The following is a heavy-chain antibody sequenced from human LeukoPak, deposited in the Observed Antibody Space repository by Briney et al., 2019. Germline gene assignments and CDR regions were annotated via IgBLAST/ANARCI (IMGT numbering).Heavy chain of an antibody. CDR1: AASISDSDYY. D-gene: IGHD2-8*02. CDR2: IHYSGSA. J-gene: IGHJ5*02. V-gene: IGHV4-39*01. Sequence: SETLSLTCTVSAASISDSDYYWGWIRQAPGKALEWIGNIHYSGSAYYNPSLESRVTLDVDTSQNQVSLRLTSVTAAGTAVYFCARSYCTGSTCPRRWFDPWGQGTLVTVSS. CDR3: ARSYCTGSTCPRRWFDP.